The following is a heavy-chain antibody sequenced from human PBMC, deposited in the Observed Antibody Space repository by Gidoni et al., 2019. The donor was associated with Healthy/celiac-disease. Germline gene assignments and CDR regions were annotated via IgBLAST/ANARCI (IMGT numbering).Heavy chain of an antibody. CDR2: IKSKTDGGTT. CDR3: TTVPLLNYYYYGMDV. Sequence: EVQLLESGGGLVKPGVSLRLSCAASGFPFSTAWMNWVRQAPGKGLEWVGRIKSKTDGGTTDYAAPVKGRFTISRDDSKNTLYLQMNSLKTEDTAVYYCTTVPLLNYYYYGMDVWGQGTTVTVSS. J-gene: IGHJ6*02. CDR1: GFPFSTAW. V-gene: IGHV3-15*07.